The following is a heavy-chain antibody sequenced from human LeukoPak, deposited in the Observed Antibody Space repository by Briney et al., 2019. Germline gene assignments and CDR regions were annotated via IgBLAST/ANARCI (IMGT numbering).Heavy chain of an antibody. CDR3: ARVEWRNYGMDV. Sequence: SETLSLTCTVSGGSISSYYWSWIRQPPGKGLEWIGYIYYSGSTNYNPFLKSRVTISVDTSRNQFSLKLSSVTAADTAVYYCARVEWRNYGMDVWGQGTTVTVSS. V-gene: IGHV4-59*01. CDR1: GGSISSYY. J-gene: IGHJ6*02. CDR2: IYYSGST. D-gene: IGHD2-8*01.